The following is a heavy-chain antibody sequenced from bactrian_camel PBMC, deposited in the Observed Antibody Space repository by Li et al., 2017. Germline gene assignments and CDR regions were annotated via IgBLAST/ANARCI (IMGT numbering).Heavy chain of an antibody. CDR2: GST. D-gene: IGHD2*01. Sequence: GSTRYADSVAGRFTISKNNAKNTLYLQMNSLKPEDTAVYYCAANEVGRWRDLLRATAYEYWGQ. J-gene: IGHJ4*01. V-gene: IGHV3S22*01. CDR3: AANEVGRWRDLLRATAYEY.